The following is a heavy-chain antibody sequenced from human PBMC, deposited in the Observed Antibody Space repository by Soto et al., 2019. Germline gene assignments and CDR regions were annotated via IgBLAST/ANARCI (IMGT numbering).Heavy chain of an antibody. CDR3: ENAISKTGTAFGF. Sequence: GGSLRLSCLASGFTFSIFSMAWVRQAPGEGLEWVSRISGSGGDTYYADSVKGRFTISRDNCKDTLYLQINSLRAEDTAVYYWENAISKTGTAFGFWGQGTLVTVSS. V-gene: IGHV3-23*01. CDR1: GFTFSIFS. J-gene: IGHJ4*02. D-gene: IGHD1-1*01. CDR2: ISGSGGDT.